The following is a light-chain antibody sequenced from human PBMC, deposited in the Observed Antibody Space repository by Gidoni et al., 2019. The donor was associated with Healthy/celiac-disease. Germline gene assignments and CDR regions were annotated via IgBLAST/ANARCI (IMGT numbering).Light chain of an antibody. J-gene: IGLJ2*01. CDR2: QDS. V-gene: IGLV3-1*01. CDR3: QVWDSSPGV. CDR1: KLGDQY. Sequence: SYELTQPPAASVTPGQTASITCSGDKLGDQYACWYQQKPGQSPVLVIYQDSKRPSGIPERFSGSNSGNTATLTISGTQAMDEADYYCQVWDSSPGVFGGGTKLTVL.